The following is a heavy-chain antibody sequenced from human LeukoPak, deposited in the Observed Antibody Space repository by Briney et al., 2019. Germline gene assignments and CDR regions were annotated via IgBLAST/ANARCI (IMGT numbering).Heavy chain of an antibody. D-gene: IGHD5-18*01. V-gene: IGHV3-7*01. CDR3: ARDRWGYSYGGD. Sequence: GGSLRLSCAASGFTFSNYWMSWVRQAPGKGLEWVANIKEDGNRKYYVDSVKGRFTISRDNAKNSPYLQMNSLRVEDTAVYYCARDRWGYSYGGDWGQGTLVTVSS. J-gene: IGHJ4*02. CDR2: IKEDGNRK. CDR1: GFTFSNYW.